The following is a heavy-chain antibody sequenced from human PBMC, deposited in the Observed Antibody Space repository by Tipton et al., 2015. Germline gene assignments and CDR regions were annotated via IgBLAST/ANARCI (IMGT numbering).Heavy chain of an antibody. D-gene: IGHD5-18*01. Sequence: SWIRQPPGKGLEWVSAISTSGGSTYHADSVKGRFTISRDNSENTLYLQMNSLRAEDTAVYYCAKEITSYGYVGFDYWGQGTLVTVSS. V-gene: IGHV3-23*01. J-gene: IGHJ4*02. CDR2: ISTSGGST. CDR3: AKEITSYGYVGFDY.